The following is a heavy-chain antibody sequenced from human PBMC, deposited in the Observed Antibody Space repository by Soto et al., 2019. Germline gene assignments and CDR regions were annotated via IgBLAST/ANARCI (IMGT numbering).Heavy chain of an antibody. J-gene: IGHJ6*02. CDR2: IIPIFGTA. CDR3: ARASPKYMIVDYYGMDV. D-gene: IGHD3-22*01. CDR1: GGTFSSYA. Sequence: SVKVSCKASGGTFSSYAISWVRQAPGRGLEWMGGIIPIFGTANYAQKFQGRVTITADESTSTAYMELSSLRSEDTAVYYCARASPKYMIVDYYGMDVWGQGTTVTVSS. V-gene: IGHV1-69*13.